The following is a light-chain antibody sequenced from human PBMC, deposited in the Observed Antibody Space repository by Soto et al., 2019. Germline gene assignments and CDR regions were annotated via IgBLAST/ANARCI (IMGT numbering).Light chain of an antibody. V-gene: IGKV1-5*01. CDR1: QVTSRW. CDR3: QQYNNYWT. CDR2: DAS. J-gene: IGKJ1*01. Sequence: DLDTTQHPSMCLAPVGARFTINVQVSQVTSRWLALYQQKPGKAHKLLIYDASSLESGVPSRFSGSGSSTEVTLTVSSMQPDDFATYYCQQYNNYWTFGQGTKV.